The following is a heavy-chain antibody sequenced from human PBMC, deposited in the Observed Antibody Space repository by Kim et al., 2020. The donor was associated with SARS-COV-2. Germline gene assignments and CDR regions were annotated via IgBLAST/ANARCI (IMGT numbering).Heavy chain of an antibody. D-gene: IGHD4-17*01. Sequence: GGSLRLSCAASGLSFDDYAMHWVRQVPGKGLEWVSGISWNSGSIAYADSVKGRFTVSRDNAKSSLYLQMDSLRPEATAFYYCAKGLSTVTSYGMDVWGQGTTVTVSS. CDR1: GLSFDDYA. CDR3: AKGLSTVTSYGMDV. V-gene: IGHV3-9*01. J-gene: IGHJ6*02. CDR2: ISWNSGSI.